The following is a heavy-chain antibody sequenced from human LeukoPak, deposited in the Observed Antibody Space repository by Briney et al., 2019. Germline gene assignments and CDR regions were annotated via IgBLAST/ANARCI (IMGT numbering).Heavy chain of an antibody. J-gene: IGHJ4*02. Sequence: ASVKVSCKASGYTFTSYDINWVRQATGQGLEWMGWMNPNSGNTGYAQKFQGRVTMTRNTSISTAYMELSSPRSEDTAVYYCARGFMITFGGVYFDYWGQGTLVTVSS. CDR2: MNPNSGNT. D-gene: IGHD3-16*01. V-gene: IGHV1-8*01. CDR1: GYTFTSYD. CDR3: ARGFMITFGGVYFDY.